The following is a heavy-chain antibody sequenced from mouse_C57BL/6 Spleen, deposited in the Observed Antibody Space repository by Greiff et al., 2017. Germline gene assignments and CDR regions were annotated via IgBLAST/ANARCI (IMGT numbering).Heavy chain of an antibody. D-gene: IGHD1-1*01. CDR3: ARGGSSYY. CDR2: IYPGSGST. J-gene: IGHJ2*01. Sequence: QVQLQQPGAELVKPGASVKMSCKASGYTFTSYWITWVKQRPGQGLAWIGDIYPGSGSTNYNEKVKSKATLHVDTSSSAAYMQRSSLKSEDSAVYYCARGGSSYYWGQGTTRTVSS. V-gene: IGHV1-55*01. CDR1: GYTFTSYW.